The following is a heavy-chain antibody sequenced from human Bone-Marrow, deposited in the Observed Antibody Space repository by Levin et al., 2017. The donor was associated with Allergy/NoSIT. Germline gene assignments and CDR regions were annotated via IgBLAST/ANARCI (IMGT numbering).Heavy chain of an antibody. J-gene: IGHJ1*01. CDR3: AREGIATNGFQH. CDR2: VSPYNGNT. V-gene: IGHV1-18*01. Sequence: PGGSLRLSCKASGYSFTSYGLRWVRQAPGQGLEYMGWVSPYNGNTIYAQMFQGRVTMTTDTSTSTAYMELRSLRSDDTAMYYCAREGIATNGFQHWGQGTLVTVSS. CDR1: GYSFTSYG. D-gene: IGHD6-13*01.